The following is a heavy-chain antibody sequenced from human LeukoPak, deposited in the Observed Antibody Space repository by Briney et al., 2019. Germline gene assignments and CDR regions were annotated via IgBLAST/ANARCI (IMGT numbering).Heavy chain of an antibody. Sequence: PGGSLRLSCAASGFTFSSYSMNWVRHAPGKGLEWVSSISSSSSYIYYADSVKGRFTISRDNAKNSLYLQMNSLRAEDTAVYYCARGYYGSGSSWFDPWGQGTLVTVSS. D-gene: IGHD3-10*01. CDR1: GFTFSSYS. CDR2: ISSSSSYI. J-gene: IGHJ5*02. V-gene: IGHV3-21*01. CDR3: ARGYYGSGSSWFDP.